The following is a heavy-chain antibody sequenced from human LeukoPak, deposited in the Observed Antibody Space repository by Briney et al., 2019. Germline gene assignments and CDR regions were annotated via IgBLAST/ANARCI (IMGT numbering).Heavy chain of an antibody. D-gene: IGHD3-22*01. J-gene: IGHJ4*02. V-gene: IGHV3-21*01. CDR3: ARDFFHSSDSRPFDY. Sequence: GGSLRLSCAASGFTFSSFSMIWVRQAPGKGLEWVSSTSSSSAYTFYAESGKGRFTISRDNAKNSLYLQMDSLRVEDTAVFYCARDFFHSSDSRPFDYWGQGTLVTVSS. CDR2: TSSSSAYT. CDR1: GFTFSSFS.